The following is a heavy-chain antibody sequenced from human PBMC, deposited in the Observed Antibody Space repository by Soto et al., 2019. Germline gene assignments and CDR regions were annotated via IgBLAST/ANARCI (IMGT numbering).Heavy chain of an antibody. D-gene: IGHD1-26*01. CDR1: GFAFSSYG. Sequence: PGGSLRLSCAASGFAFSSYGMHWVRQAPGKGLEWVAVISYDGSNKYYADSVKGRFTISRDNSKNTLYLQMNSLRAEDTAVYYCAKAIVGATLLYYGMDVWGQGTTVTVSS. CDR2: ISYDGSNK. CDR3: AKAIVGATLLYYGMDV. J-gene: IGHJ6*02. V-gene: IGHV3-30*18.